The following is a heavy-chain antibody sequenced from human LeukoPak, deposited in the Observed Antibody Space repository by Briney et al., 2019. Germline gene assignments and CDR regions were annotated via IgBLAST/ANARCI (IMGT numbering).Heavy chain of an antibody. J-gene: IGHJ4*02. V-gene: IGHV3-7*04. CDR2: IKQDGSEK. D-gene: IGHD2-15*01. CDR1: GFTFSSYW. Sequence: GGSLRLSCAASGFTFSSYWMSWVRQAPGKGLEWVANIKQDGSEKYYVDSVKGRFTISRDNAKNSLYLQMNSLRAEDTAVYYCARDFQGYCSGGSCYEDHFDYWGQGTLVTVSS. CDR3: ARDFQGYCSGGSCYEDHFDY.